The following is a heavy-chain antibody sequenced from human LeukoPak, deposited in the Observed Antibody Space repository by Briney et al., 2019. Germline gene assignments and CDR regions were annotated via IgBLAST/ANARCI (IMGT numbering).Heavy chain of an antibody. CDR3: ARGLGSDNYYGY. Sequence: ASVKVSCKASGYTFTSYAMNWVRQAPGQGLEWMGIINPSGGNPTYAQKFHGRVTMTRDTSTSTVYMELTSLRSDDTAIYYCARGLGSDNYYGYWGQGSLVTVSS. J-gene: IGHJ4*02. CDR1: GYTFTSYA. V-gene: IGHV1-46*01. CDR2: INPSGGNP. D-gene: IGHD3-10*01.